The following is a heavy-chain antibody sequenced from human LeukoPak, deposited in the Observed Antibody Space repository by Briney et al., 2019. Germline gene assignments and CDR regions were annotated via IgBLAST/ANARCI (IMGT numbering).Heavy chain of an antibody. CDR1: GYTLTELS. Sequence: ASVKVSCKVSGYTLTELSMHWVRQAPGKGLEWMGGFDPEDGETIYAQKFQGRVTMTEDTSTDTAYMELSSLRSEDTAVYYCATVGYYDSSGYYSLDYWGQGTLVTVSS. CDR3: ATVGYYDSSGYYSLDY. J-gene: IGHJ4*02. CDR2: FDPEDGET. V-gene: IGHV1-24*01. D-gene: IGHD3-22*01.